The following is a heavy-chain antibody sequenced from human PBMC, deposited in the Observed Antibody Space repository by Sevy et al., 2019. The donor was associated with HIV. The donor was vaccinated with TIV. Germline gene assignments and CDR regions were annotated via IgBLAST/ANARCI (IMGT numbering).Heavy chain of an antibody. CDR3: ARSLAAAENWFDP. CDR1: GFTFREYS. J-gene: IGHJ5*02. V-gene: IGHV3-48*01. CDR2: ISGSSTTI. Sequence: GGSLRLPCVGSGFTFREYSMNWVRQAPGKGLEWVSYISGSSTTIEHADSVKGRFSISRDNADNSVFLQMNRLRVEDTAVYYCARSLAAAENWFDPWGQGTLVTVSS. D-gene: IGHD6-13*01.